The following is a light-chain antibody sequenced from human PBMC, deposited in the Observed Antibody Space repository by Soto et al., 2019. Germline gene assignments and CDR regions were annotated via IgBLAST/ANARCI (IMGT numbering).Light chain of an antibody. CDR2: DAT. Sequence: DIQMTQSPSSLSASVGDRVTITCRASQGISNYLAWYQQKPGKIPKLLIYDATTLHSGVPSRFSGSGFGTDFTLTISSLQPEDVATYYCQQYNSYPWTFGQGTKVEIK. CDR3: QQYNSYPWT. J-gene: IGKJ1*01. CDR1: QGISNY. V-gene: IGKV1-27*01.